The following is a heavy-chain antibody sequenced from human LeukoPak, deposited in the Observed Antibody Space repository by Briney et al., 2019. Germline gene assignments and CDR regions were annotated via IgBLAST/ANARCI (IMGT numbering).Heavy chain of an antibody. D-gene: IGHD2-15*01. CDR2: FDPEDGET. V-gene: IGHV1-24*01. J-gene: IGHJ2*01. Sequence: ASAKVSCKVSGYTLTELSMHWVRQAPGKGHEWMGGFDPEDGETIYAQKFQGRVTMTEDTSTDTAYMELSSLRSEDTAVYYCATRDCSGGSCYRLGYFDLWGRGTLVTVSS. CDR3: ATRDCSGGSCYRLGYFDL. CDR1: GYTLTELS.